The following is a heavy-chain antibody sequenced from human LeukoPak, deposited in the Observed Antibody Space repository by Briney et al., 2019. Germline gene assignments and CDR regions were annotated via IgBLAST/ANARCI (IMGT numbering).Heavy chain of an antibody. CDR1: GVTLSSYA. J-gene: IGHJ4*02. CDR3: ARAKSLDY. Sequence: GGSLRLSCAASGVTLSSYAMSWVRQAPGKGLEWVAVISYDGSNKYYADSVKGRFTISRDNSKNTLYLQMNSLRAEDTAVYYCARAKSLDYWGQGTLVTVSS. CDR2: ISYDGSNK. V-gene: IGHV3-30-3*01.